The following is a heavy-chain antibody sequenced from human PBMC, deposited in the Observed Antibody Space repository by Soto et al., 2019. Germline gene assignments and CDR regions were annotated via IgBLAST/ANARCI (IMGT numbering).Heavy chain of an antibody. CDR3: TNPQVYYGMDV. CDR1: GFTFSGSA. Sequence: EVQLVESGGGLVQAGGSLKLSCAASGFTFSGSAVHWVRQASGKGLEWVGRIRSKANNYATAYAASVQGRFTIFRDDLKSTAYLQMNSLKTEDTAVYYCTNPQVYYGMDVWGQGTTVTVSS. CDR2: IRSKANNYAT. V-gene: IGHV3-73*02. J-gene: IGHJ6*02.